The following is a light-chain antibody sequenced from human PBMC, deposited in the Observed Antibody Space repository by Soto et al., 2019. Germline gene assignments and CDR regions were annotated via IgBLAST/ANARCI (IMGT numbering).Light chain of an antibody. CDR3: QQYDSYPST. CDR2: EAR. CDR1: QSISSW. Sequence: DIQMTQSPSTLSASVGDRVTITCRASQSISSWLAWYLQKPGKAPNLLIYEARNLESGVPSRFSGSGSGTEFTLTISRLQPDDFATYFCQQYDSYPSTFGQGTKVEIK. V-gene: IGKV1-5*01. J-gene: IGKJ1*01.